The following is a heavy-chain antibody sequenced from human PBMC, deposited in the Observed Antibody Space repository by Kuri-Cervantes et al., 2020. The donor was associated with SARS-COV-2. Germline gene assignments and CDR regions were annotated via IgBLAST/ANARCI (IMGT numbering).Heavy chain of an antibody. J-gene: IGHJ3*02. D-gene: IGHD2-8*01. CDR1: GFTVSSNY. CDR3: AREMKEGAVMGAFDI. V-gene: IGHV3-53*01. CDR2: IYSGGST. Sequence: GESLKIFCAASGFTVSSNYMSWVCQAPGKGLEWVLVIYSGGSTYYADSVKGRFTISRDNSKNTLYLQMNSLRAEDTAVYYCAREMKEGAVMGAFDIWGQGTMVTVSS.